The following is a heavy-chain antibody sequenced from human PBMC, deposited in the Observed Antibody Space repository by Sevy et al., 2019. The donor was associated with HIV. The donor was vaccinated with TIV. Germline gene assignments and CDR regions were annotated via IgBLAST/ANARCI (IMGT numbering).Heavy chain of an antibody. CDR1: GGSINSDH. CDR3: ARQNDFDI. CDR2: VYYTGGT. J-gene: IGHJ3*02. Sequence: SETLSLTCTVSGGSINSDHWNWIRQPPGKGLEWIGYVYYTGGTNYNPSLKNRVTISVDRTKNQFSFKLTAVTAADTAVYYCARQNDFDIWGQGTMVTVSS. V-gene: IGHV4-59*08.